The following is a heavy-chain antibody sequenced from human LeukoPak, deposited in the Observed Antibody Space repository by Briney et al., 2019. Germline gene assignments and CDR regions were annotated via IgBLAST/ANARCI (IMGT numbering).Heavy chain of an antibody. CDR3: ARHTSGQPFDY. D-gene: IGHD6-19*01. V-gene: IGHV3-7*03. CDR2: IRKDGSEK. Sequence: GGSLRLSCAASGLTFSNFWMNWVRQAPGNALEWVAYIRKDGSEKYYVDSVKGRFTISRDNAKSSLYLQMNSLRAEDTAVYYCARHTSGQPFDYWGQGTLVTVSS. J-gene: IGHJ4*02. CDR1: GLTFSNFW.